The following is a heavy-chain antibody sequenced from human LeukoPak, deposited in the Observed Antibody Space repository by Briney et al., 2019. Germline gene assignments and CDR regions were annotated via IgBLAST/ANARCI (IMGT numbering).Heavy chain of an antibody. D-gene: IGHD3-3*01. CDR2: INHSGST. Sequence: SETLSLTCAVYGGSFSGYYWSWIRQPPGKELEWIGEINHSGSTNYNPSLKSRVTISVDTSKNQFSLKLSSVTAADTAVYYCARGRMEDFWSGYYTGIDDYWGQGTLVTVSS. CDR1: GGSFSGYY. J-gene: IGHJ4*02. V-gene: IGHV4-34*01. CDR3: ARGRMEDFWSGYYTGIDDY.